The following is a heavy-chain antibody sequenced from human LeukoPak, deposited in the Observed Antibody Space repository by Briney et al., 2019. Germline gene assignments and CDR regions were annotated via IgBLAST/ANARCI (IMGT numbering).Heavy chain of an antibody. Sequence: ASVKVSCKASGYTFTSYGISWVRQAPGQGLEWMGWISAYNGNTNYAQKLQGRVTMTTDTSTSTAYMELRRLRSGETAVYYCARDSQYCSGGSCYSGLDYWGQGTLVTVSS. CDR1: GYTFTSYG. D-gene: IGHD2-15*01. V-gene: IGHV1-18*01. CDR2: ISAYNGNT. CDR3: ARDSQYCSGGSCYSGLDY. J-gene: IGHJ4*02.